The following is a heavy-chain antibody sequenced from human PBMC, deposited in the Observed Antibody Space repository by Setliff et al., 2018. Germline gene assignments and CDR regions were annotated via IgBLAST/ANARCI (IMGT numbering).Heavy chain of an antibody. D-gene: IGHD3-16*02. Sequence: PSETLSLTCAVYGGSFSGYYWSWIRQPPGKGLEWIGEINHSGSTNYNPSLKSQVTISVDTSKNQFSLKLSSVTAADTAVYYCARGKVLYDYVWGSYRYEDYYYGMDVWGQGTTVTVSS. J-gene: IGHJ6*02. CDR1: GGSFSGYY. CDR3: ARGKVLYDYVWGSYRYEDYYYGMDV. CDR2: INHSGST. V-gene: IGHV4-34*01.